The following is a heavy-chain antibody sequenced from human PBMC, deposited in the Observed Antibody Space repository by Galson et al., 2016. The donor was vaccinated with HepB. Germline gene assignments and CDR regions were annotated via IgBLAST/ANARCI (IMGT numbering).Heavy chain of an antibody. CDR3: ARGNSGYSVFRFDW. Sequence: ISGDSVSSNSAAWNWIRQSPSRGLEWLGRTYYRSKWYYDYAVSVESQISINPDTSKNQFSLQLNSVTPEDTAVYYCARGNSGYSVFRFDWWGQGTLVTVSP. V-gene: IGHV6-1*01. CDR2: TYYRSKWYY. D-gene: IGHD2-21*01. J-gene: IGHJ4*02. CDR1: GDSVSSNSAA.